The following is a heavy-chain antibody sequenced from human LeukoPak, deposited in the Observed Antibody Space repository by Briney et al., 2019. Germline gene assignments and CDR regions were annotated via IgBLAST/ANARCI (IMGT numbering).Heavy chain of an antibody. CDR3: ARGDYGGDYFDY. D-gene: IGHD4-23*01. CDR2: ISSGSTYT. CDR1: GFTFSDHY. Sequence: KAGGALRLSCEVSGFTFSDHYMSWIRHAPGKRLEWVSYISSGSTYTNYADSVEGRFTISRDNAKNSLYLQMNSLRAEDTAVYYCARGDYGGDYFDYWGQGTLVTVSS. J-gene: IGHJ4*02. V-gene: IGHV3-11*05.